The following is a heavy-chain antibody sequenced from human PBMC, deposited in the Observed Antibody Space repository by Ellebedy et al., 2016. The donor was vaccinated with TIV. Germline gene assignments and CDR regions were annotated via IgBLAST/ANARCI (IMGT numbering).Heavy chain of an antibody. CDR2: INPNSGGT. CDR1: GYTFTGYY. D-gene: IGHD2-2*01. V-gene: IGHV1-2*02. Sequence: ASVKVSCXASGYTFTGYYMHWVRQAPGQGLEWMGWINPNSGGTNYAQKFQGRVTMTRDTSISTAYMELSRLRSDDTAVYYCAREVPPSDYMDVWGKGTTVTVSS. CDR3: AREVPPSDYMDV. J-gene: IGHJ6*03.